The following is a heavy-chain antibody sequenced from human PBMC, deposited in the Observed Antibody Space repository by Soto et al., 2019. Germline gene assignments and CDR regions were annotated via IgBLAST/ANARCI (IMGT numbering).Heavy chain of an antibody. CDR2: IIPILGIA. V-gene: IGHV1-69*04. D-gene: IGHD2-2*01. J-gene: IGHJ5*02. CDR3: ARDIVVGPGQDDNWFDP. CDR1: EGTFSSYT. Sequence: ASVKVSCKASEGTFSSYTISWVRQAPGQGLEWMGRIIPILGIANYAQKFQGRVTIIADKSTSTAYMEPSRLRSEDTAVYYCARDIVVGPGQDDNWFDPWGQGTLVTVSS.